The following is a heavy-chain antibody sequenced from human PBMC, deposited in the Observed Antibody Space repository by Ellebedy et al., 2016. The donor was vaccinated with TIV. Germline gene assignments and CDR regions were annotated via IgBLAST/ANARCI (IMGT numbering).Heavy chain of an antibody. Sequence: PGGSLRLSCAASGFTFSSYAMNWVRQAPGKGLEWVSAISGSGDTTYYADSVKGRFTISRDNSQDTVHLQMNSLRAEDTAVYYCTKRGVGWAAFDIWGPGTMVTVS. CDR1: GFTFSSYA. D-gene: IGHD6-19*01. V-gene: IGHV3-23*01. CDR3: TKRGVGWAAFDI. CDR2: ISGSGDTT. J-gene: IGHJ3*02.